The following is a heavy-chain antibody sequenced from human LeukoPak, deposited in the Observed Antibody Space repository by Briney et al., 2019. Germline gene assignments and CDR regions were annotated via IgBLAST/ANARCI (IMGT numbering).Heavy chain of an antibody. V-gene: IGHV3-23*01. CDR3: GNYDFWSGIPYYYYGMDV. Sequence: GGSLRLSCAASGFTFSSYAMSWVRQAPGKGLEWVSAISSSGGSTYYADSVKGRFTISRDNSKNTLYLQMNSLRAEDTAVYYCGNYDFWSGIPYYYYGMDVWGQGTTVTVSS. CDR1: GFTFSSYA. J-gene: IGHJ6*02. CDR2: ISSSGGST. D-gene: IGHD3-3*01.